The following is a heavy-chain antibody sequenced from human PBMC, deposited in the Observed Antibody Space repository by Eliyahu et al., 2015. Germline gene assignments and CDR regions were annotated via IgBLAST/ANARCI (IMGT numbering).Heavy chain of an antibody. Sequence: QVQLVESGGGVVQPGRSLRXSCAAXGFTXSSYGMHWVRQAPGKGLEWVAVISYDGSNKYYADSVKGRFTISRDNSKNTLYLQMNSLRAEDTAVYYCAKDPSSGWYLGGMDVWGQGTTVTVSS. D-gene: IGHD6-19*01. J-gene: IGHJ6*02. CDR3: AKDPSSGWYLGGMDV. CDR2: ISYDGSNK. V-gene: IGHV3-30*18. CDR1: GFTXSSYG.